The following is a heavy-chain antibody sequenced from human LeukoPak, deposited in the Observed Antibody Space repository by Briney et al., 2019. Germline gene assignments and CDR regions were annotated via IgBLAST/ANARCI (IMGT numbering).Heavy chain of an antibody. J-gene: IGHJ3*02. Sequence: SETLSLTCAVYGGSFSGYYWSWIRQPPRKGLEWIGEINHSGSTNYNPSLKSRVTISVDTSKNQFSLKLSSVTAADTAVYYCASSKSFITGTPKAFFFDIWGQGTMVTASS. CDR3: ASSKSFITGTPKAFFFDI. D-gene: IGHD1-20*01. CDR2: INHSGST. CDR1: GGSFSGYY. V-gene: IGHV4-34*01.